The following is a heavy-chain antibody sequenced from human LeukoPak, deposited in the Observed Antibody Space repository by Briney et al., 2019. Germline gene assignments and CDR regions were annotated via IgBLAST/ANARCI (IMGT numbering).Heavy chain of an antibody. CDR3: AKDAKYCTGASCQNLFYGMDA. CDR2: ISHDGDEK. CDR1: GFIFSHFG. V-gene: IGHV3-30*18. Sequence: PGRSLRLSCAASGFIFSHFGMHWVRQSPGKGLQWVAVISHDGDEKYYADSVKGRATISRDNSKNTLDLQMNSLGGEDTAVYYCAKDAKYCTGASCQNLFYGMDAWGQGTTVTVSS. D-gene: IGHD2-8*02. J-gene: IGHJ6*02.